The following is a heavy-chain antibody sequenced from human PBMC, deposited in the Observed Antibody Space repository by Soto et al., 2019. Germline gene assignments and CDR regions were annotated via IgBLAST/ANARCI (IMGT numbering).Heavy chain of an antibody. CDR2: ISGSGGST. Sequence: EVQLLESGGGLVQPGGSLRLSCAASGFTFSSYAMSWVRQAPGKGLEWVSAISGSGGSTYYADSVKGRFTISRDNSKNTLYLHMNSLRAEDTAVYYCATATIQLWLPYYYYGMDVWGQGTTVTVSS. CDR3: ATATIQLWLPYYYYGMDV. J-gene: IGHJ6*02. V-gene: IGHV3-23*01. CDR1: GFTFSSYA. D-gene: IGHD5-18*01.